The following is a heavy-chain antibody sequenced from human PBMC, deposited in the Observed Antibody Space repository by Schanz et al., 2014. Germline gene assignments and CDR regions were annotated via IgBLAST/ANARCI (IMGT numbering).Heavy chain of an antibody. CDR2: ISPTGSST. V-gene: IGHV3-23*04. D-gene: IGHD3-10*01. CDR1: EFSFSSFG. J-gene: IGHJ4*02. CDR3: ARGPIPIQGVPMDF. Sequence: VQLVESGGGLVQPRGSLRLSCAASEFSFSSFGMNWVRQAPGKGLEWVSNISPTGSSTYYADSVKGRFTISRDNSKDTLYLQMSGLTPEDTAVYYCARGPIPIQGVPMDFWGQGTLVTVSS.